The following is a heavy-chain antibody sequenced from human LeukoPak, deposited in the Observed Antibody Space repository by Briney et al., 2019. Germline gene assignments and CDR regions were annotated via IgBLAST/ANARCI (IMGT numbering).Heavy chain of an antibody. CDR2: INHSGST. Sequence: PSETLSLTCAVYGGSFSGYYWSWLRQPPGKGLEWIGEINHSGSTNYNPSLKSRVTISVDTSKNQFSLKLSSVTAADTAVYYCARGLGYCSGGSCYGIAANWFDPWGQGTLVTVSS. D-gene: IGHD2-15*01. CDR3: ARGLGYCSGGSCYGIAANWFDP. CDR1: GGSFSGYY. V-gene: IGHV4-34*01. J-gene: IGHJ5*02.